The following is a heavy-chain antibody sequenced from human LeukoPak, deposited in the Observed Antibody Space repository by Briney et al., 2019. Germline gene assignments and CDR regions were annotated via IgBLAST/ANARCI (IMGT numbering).Heavy chain of an antibody. CDR1: GGSISSSNYY. D-gene: IGHD3-22*01. V-gene: IGHV4-61*02. CDR2: IYTSGST. CDR3: ARVTGYMIEDYFDY. Sequence: PSETLSLTCTVSGGSISSSNYYWTWIRQPAGKGLEWIGRIYTSGSTNYNPSLKSRVTISLDTSKNHFSLRLSSVTAADTAVYYCARVTGYMIEDYFDYWGQGTLVTVSS. J-gene: IGHJ4*02.